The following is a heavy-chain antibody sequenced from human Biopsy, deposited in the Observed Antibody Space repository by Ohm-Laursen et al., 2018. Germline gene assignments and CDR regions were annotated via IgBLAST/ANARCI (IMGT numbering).Heavy chain of an antibody. CDR2: FDPEEGQR. CDR1: GDRFTEFS. V-gene: IGHV1-24*01. Sequence: GASVKVSCKVSGDRFTEFSIHWVRQAPGKGLERMGGFDPEEGQRTYAQKFQGRLTMTEDTSADTAYMELRGLRSEDAAVYYCAADSENCGGDCYIYWGQGTPVTVSS. CDR3: AADSENCGGDCYIY. J-gene: IGHJ4*02. D-gene: IGHD2-21*02.